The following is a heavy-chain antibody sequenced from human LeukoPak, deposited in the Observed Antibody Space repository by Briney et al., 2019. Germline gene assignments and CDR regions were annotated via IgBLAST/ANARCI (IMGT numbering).Heavy chain of an antibody. CDR2: INHSGST. D-gene: IGHD2-15*01. CDR3: ASIGYCSGGSCYGVDY. Sequence: GXXXXYYXSXIRQPPGKXLEWXXXINHSGSTNYNPSLKSRVTISVDTSKNQFSLKLSSVTAADTAVYYCASIGYCSGGSCYGVDYWGQGTLVTVSS. V-gene: IGHV4-34*01. J-gene: IGHJ4*02. CDR1: GXXXXYY.